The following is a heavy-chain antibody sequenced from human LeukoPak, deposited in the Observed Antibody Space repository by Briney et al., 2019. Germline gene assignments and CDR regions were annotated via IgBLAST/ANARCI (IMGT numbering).Heavy chain of an antibody. D-gene: IGHD4-17*01. CDR2: IYYSGST. Sequence: SETLSLTCTVSGGSISSSSYYWGWIRQPPGKGLEWIGSIYYSGSTYYNPSLKSRVTISVDTSKNQFSLKLSSVTAADTAVYYCARDLTNGDYEFDYWGQGTLVTVSS. V-gene: IGHV4-39*02. J-gene: IGHJ4*02. CDR1: GGSISSSSYY. CDR3: ARDLTNGDYEFDY.